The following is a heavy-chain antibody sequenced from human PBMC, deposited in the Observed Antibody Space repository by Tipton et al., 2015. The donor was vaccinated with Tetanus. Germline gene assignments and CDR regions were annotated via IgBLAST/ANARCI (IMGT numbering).Heavy chain of an antibody. D-gene: IGHD1-26*01. CDR2: VKNNADGGKT. CDR1: GLFFKNAW. Sequence: SLRLSCATSGLFFKNAWMNWVRQAPGKGLEWVGRVKNNADGGKTDYSARVQDRFTISRDDSKVTLFLQMISVKAEDTAVYYCTASGIVGSGYRAGYWGRGTLVVVSS. CDR3: TASGIVGSGYRAGY. V-gene: IGHV3-15*07. J-gene: IGHJ4*02.